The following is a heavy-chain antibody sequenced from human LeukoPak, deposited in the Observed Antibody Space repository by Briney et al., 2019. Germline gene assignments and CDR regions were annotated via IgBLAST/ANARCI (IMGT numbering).Heavy chain of an antibody. CDR2: IYHSGST. Sequence: SETLSLTCTVSGYSISSGYYWGWIRQPPGKGLEWIGSIYHSGSTYYNPSLKSRVTISVDTSKNQFSLKLSSVTAADTAVYYCARRGISQGYYMDVWGKGTTVTISS. V-gene: IGHV4-38-2*02. J-gene: IGHJ6*03. D-gene: IGHD6-13*01. CDR3: ARRGISQGYYMDV. CDR1: GYSISSGYY.